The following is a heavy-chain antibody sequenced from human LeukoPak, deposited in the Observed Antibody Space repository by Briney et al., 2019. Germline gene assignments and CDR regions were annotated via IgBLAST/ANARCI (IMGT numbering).Heavy chain of an antibody. Sequence: GPSVKVSCKASGYTFTSYGISWVRQAPGQGLEWMGWISAYNGNTNYAQKLQGRVTMTTDTSTSTAYMELRSLRSDDTAVYYCARDRRCSGGSCYKGYFDYWGQGTLVTVSS. CDR2: ISAYNGNT. CDR1: GYTFTSYG. V-gene: IGHV1-18*01. J-gene: IGHJ4*02. CDR3: ARDRRCSGGSCYKGYFDY. D-gene: IGHD2-15*01.